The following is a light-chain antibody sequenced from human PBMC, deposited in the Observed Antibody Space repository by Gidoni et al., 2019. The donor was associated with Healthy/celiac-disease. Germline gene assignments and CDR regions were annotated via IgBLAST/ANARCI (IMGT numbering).Light chain of an antibody. Sequence: EIVMTQSPDSLAVSLGERATINCKSSQSVLYSSNNKNYLAWYQQKPGQPPKLLIYWASTRESGVPDRFSGSGSGTDFTLTISSLQAEDVAVYYCQQYYSTLLFGGGTKVEIK. CDR2: WAS. CDR3: QQYYSTLL. J-gene: IGKJ4*01. V-gene: IGKV4-1*01. CDR1: QSVLYSSNNKNY.